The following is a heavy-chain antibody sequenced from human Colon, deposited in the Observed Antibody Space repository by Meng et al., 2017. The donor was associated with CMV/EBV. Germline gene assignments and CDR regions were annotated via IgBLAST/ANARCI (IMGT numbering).Heavy chain of an antibody. Sequence: GESLKISCAASGFTFSSYSMNWVRQAPGKGLEWVSSISSSSSYIYYADSVKGRFTISRDHAKNSLYLQMNSLRAEDTAVYYCARDAGGIVVVPAVDYWGQGTLVTVSS. J-gene: IGHJ4*02. CDR2: ISSSSSYI. CDR3: ARDAGGIVVVPAVDY. D-gene: IGHD2-2*01. V-gene: IGHV3-21*01. CDR1: GFTFSSYS.